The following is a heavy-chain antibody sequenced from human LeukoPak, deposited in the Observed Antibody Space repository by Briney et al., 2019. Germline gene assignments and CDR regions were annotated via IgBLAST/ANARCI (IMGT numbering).Heavy chain of an antibody. CDR2: IKSKTDGGTA. V-gene: IGHV3-15*01. CDR1: GFTFPNTW. J-gene: IGHJ5*02. Sequence: GGSLRLSCAASGFTFPNTWMSWVRQAPGEWLEWVGRIKSKTDGGTADYAAPGKGRFTISRDDSKNTMYLQMNSLKTEDTAVYYCITWRWFDPWGQGTLVTVSS. CDR3: ITWRWFDP.